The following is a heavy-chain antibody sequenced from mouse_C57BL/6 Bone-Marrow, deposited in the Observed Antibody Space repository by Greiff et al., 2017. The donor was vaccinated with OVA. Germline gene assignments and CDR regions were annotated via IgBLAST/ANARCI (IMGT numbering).Heavy chain of an antibody. CDR2: IYPGNSDT. V-gene: IGHV1-5*01. Sequence: EVQLQQSGTVLARPGASVKMSCKTSGYTFTSYWMHWVKQRPGQGLEWIGAIYPGNSDTSYNQKFKGKAKLTAVTSASTAYMELSSLTNEDSAVYYSTRRKYYGSSLYYFDYWGQGTTLTVSS. CDR3: TRRKYYGSSLYYFDY. J-gene: IGHJ2*01. CDR1: GYTFTSYW. D-gene: IGHD1-1*01.